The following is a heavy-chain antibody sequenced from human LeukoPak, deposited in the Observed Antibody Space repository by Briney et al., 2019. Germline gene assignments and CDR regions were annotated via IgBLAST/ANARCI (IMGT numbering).Heavy chain of an antibody. Sequence: PSETLSLTCAVYGGSFSGYYWSWIRQPPGKGLEWIGEINHSGSTNYNPSLKSRVTISVDTSKNQFSLKLSSVTAADTAVYYCARGAYDFWSGYPYRNDAFDIWGQGTMVTVSS. D-gene: IGHD3-3*01. V-gene: IGHV4-34*01. CDR1: GGSFSGYY. CDR2: INHSGST. J-gene: IGHJ3*02. CDR3: ARGAYDFWSGYPYRNDAFDI.